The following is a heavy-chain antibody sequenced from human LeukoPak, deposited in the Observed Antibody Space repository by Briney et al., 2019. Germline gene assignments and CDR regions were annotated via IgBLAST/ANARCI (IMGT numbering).Heavy chain of an antibody. CDR3: AKSDKYRFDY. D-gene: IGHD2-2*01. CDR2: IYSSSSSI. V-gene: IGHV3-48*02. CDR1: GFTLSSYA. J-gene: IGHJ4*02. Sequence: GGSLRLSCAASGFTLSSYAMNWVRQAPGKGLEWISYIYSSSSSIYYADSVKGRFTISRDNAKNSVYLQMNSLRDGDTAVYYCAKSDKYRFDYWGQGTLVTVSS.